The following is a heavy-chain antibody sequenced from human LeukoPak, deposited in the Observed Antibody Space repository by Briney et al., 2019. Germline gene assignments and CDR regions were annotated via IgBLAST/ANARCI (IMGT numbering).Heavy chain of an antibody. V-gene: IGHV4-34*01. CDR2: INHSGST. Sequence: SETLSLTCAVYGGSFSGYYWSWIRQPPGKGLEWIGEINHSGSTNYNPSLKSRVTISVDTSKNQFSLKLSSVIAADTAVYYCARRIPYYDFWSGYSGMDVWGQGTTVTVSS. J-gene: IGHJ6*02. CDR1: GGSFSGYY. D-gene: IGHD3-3*01. CDR3: ARRIPYYDFWSGYSGMDV.